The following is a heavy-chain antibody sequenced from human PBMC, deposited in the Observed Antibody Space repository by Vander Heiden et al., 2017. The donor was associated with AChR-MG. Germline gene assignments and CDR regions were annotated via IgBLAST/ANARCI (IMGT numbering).Heavy chain of an antibody. CDR1: GFTFSRYW. V-gene: IGHV3-7*01. CDR2: IKEDGSES. Sequence: EVQLVESGGGLVQPGGSLRLSCAASGFTFSRYWMTWVRQAPGKGLEWVANIKEDGSESYYVDSVKGRFSISRDNAKNSLYLQMNTLRAEDTAVYHCAREDKSWFDPWGQGTLVTVSS. J-gene: IGHJ5*02. CDR3: AREDKSWFDP.